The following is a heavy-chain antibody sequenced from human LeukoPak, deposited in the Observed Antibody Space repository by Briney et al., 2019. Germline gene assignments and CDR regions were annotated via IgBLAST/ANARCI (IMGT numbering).Heavy chain of an antibody. J-gene: IGHJ4*02. CDR1: GFTSSFYG. Sequence: GRSLRLSCVASGFTSSFYGIHWVRQAPGKGLEWVAVISYDGSNKYYADSVKGRFTISRDNSKNTLYLQMNSLRAEDTAVYYCAKVRYCSSTSCYTAFDYWGQGTLVTVSS. CDR3: AKVRYCSSTSCYTAFDY. V-gene: IGHV3-30*18. D-gene: IGHD2-2*02. CDR2: ISYDGSNK.